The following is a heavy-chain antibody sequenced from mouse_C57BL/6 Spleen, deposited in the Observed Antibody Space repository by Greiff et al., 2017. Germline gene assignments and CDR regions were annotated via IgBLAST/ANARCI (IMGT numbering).Heavy chain of an antibody. J-gene: IGHJ2*01. CDR3: ARCPLIYDGYYDYFDY. D-gene: IGHD2-3*01. Sequence: QVTLKESGPGILQSSQTLSLTCSFSGFSLSTSGMGVSWIRQPSGKGLEWLAHIYWDDDKRYNPSLKSRLTISKDTSRNQVFLKITSVDTADTATYYCARCPLIYDGYYDYFDYWGQGTTLTVSS. V-gene: IGHV8-12*01. CDR1: GFSLSTSGMG. CDR2: IYWDDDK.